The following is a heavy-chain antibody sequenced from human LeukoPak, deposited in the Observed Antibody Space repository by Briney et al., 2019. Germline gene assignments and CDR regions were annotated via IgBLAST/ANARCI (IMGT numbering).Heavy chain of an antibody. V-gene: IGHV3-48*03. D-gene: IGHD2-21*01. CDR1: GFTFSTYE. CDR3: VREVRREGDQFDY. J-gene: IGHJ4*02. CDR2: ISSSGGTI. Sequence: SGGSLRLSCAASGFTFSTYEMNWVRQAPGKGLEWVSYISSSGGTIHYSDSVKGRFTISRDNAKNSLYLQMYSLRAEDTAVYYCVREVRREGDQFDYWGQGTLVTVSS.